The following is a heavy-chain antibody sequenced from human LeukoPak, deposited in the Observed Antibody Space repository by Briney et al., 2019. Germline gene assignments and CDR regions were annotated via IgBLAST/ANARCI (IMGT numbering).Heavy chain of an antibody. CDR3: AKALPVTTVTNYYYGMDV. CDR2: ISGSGGAT. Sequence: QPGGSLRLSCATSGFSFSSHAMTWVRQAPGKGLEWVSGISGSGGATYYPDSVKGRFTISRDNSKNTLYLQMNSPRVEDTAIYYCAKALPVTTVTNYYYGMDVWGQGTTVTVSS. CDR1: GFSFSSHA. D-gene: IGHD4-11*01. V-gene: IGHV3-23*01. J-gene: IGHJ6*02.